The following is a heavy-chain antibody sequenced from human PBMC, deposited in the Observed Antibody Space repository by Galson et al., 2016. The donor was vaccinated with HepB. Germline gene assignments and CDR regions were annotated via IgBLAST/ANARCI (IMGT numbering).Heavy chain of an antibody. V-gene: IGHV3-49*04. CDR1: GFTSGDHA. D-gene: IGHD6-19*01. CDR3: TRGQTADGWSFAY. Sequence: SLRLSCATSGFTSGDHAMNWVRQAPGKGLEWVGFITTTRYGGKTEYAASVKGRFTISRDDSKSIAYLRVNSLKTEDTGVYFCTRGQTADGWSFAYWGQGTLVTVS. J-gene: IGHJ4*02. CDR2: ITTTRYGGKT.